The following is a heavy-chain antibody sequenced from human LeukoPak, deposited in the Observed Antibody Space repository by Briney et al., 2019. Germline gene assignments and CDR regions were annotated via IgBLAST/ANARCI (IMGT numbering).Heavy chain of an antibody. J-gene: IGHJ5*02. D-gene: IGHD2-8*02. CDR3: ARGWRTVVYAPNWFDP. Sequence: SETLSLTCAVYGGSFSGYYWSWIRQPPGKGLEWIGEINHSGSTNYNPSLKSRVTISVDTSKNQFSLKLSSVTAADTAVYYCARGWRTVVYAPNWFDPWGQGTLVTVSS. V-gene: IGHV4-34*01. CDR1: GGSFSGYY. CDR2: INHSGST.